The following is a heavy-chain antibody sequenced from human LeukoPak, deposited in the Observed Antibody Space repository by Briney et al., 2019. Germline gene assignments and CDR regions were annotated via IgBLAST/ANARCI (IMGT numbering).Heavy chain of an antibody. CDR3: ARARHRGSIAAAGNLYFDY. V-gene: IGHV1-2*02. Sequence: ASVKVSCKASGYTFTGYYMHWVRQAPGQGLEWMGWINPNSGGTNYAQKFQGRVTMTRDTSISTAYMEPSRLRSDDTAVYYCARARHRGSIAAAGNLYFDYWGQGTLVTVSS. J-gene: IGHJ4*02. CDR1: GYTFTGYY. D-gene: IGHD6-13*01. CDR2: INPNSGGT.